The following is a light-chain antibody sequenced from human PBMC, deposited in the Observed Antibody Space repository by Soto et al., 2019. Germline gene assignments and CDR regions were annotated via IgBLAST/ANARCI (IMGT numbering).Light chain of an antibody. J-gene: IGLJ3*02. CDR1: SSDVGGYNY. CDR2: DVT. V-gene: IGLV2-8*01. CDR3: SSYAGSNNWV. Sequence: QSALTQPPSVSGSPGQSVTISCTGTSSDVGGYNYVSWYQQHPGKAPKLMIYDVTKRPSGVPDRFSGSKSGSTASLTVSGLQAEDEADYYCSSYAGSNNWVFGGGTQLTVL.